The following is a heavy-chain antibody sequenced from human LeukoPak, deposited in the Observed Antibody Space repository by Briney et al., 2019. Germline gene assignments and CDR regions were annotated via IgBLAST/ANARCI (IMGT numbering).Heavy chain of an antibody. J-gene: IGHJ2*01. CDR3: ARDRPYGSGSYYGRNWYFDL. CDR1: GFTVSSNY. V-gene: IGHV3-53*01. D-gene: IGHD3-10*01. Sequence: PGGSLRLSCAASGFTVSSNYMSWVRQAPGKGLEWVSVIYSGGSTYYADSVKGRFTISRDNSKNTLCLQMNSLRAEDTAVYYCARDRPYGSGSYYGRNWYFDLWGRGTLVTVSS. CDR2: IYSGGST.